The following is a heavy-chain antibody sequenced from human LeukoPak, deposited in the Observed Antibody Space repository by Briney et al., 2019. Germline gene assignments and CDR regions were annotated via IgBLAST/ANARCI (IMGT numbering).Heavy chain of an antibody. D-gene: IGHD5/OR15-5a*01. Sequence: PGRSLRLSCVASGFMFSDHASHWVRQSPDKGLEWVALIGSDGSKKYYADSVQGRFTVSRENSKNTLFLQMNTLRADDTAVYFCARQMTSTRLFDSWGQGTLVTVSS. CDR1: GFMFSDHA. CDR2: IGSDGSKK. CDR3: ARQMTSTRLFDS. J-gene: IGHJ4*02. V-gene: IGHV3-30*04.